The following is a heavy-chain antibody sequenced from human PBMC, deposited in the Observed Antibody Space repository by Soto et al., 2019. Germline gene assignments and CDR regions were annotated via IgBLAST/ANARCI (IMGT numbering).Heavy chain of an antibody. J-gene: IGHJ6*03. CDR2: IKSKTDGGTT. CDR1: GFTFSNAW. V-gene: IGHV3-15*01. CDR3: TTDSLGSYYYYYYYMDV. Sequence: GGSLRLSCAASGFTFSNAWMSWVRQAPGKGLEWVGRIKSKTDGGTTDYAAPVKGRFTISRDDSKNTLYLQMNSLKTEDTAVYYCTTDSLGSYYYYYYYMDVWGKGTTVTVSS. D-gene: IGHD1-26*01.